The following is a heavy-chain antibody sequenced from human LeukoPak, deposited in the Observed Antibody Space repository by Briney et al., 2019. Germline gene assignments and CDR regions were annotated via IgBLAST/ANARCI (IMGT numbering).Heavy chain of an antibody. CDR3: AGHGGSSIEMAC. D-gene: IGHD2-8*01. Sequence: GESLKTSRKGSGYHFATSWIGWVRQMPGKGLEWMGIIYPGDSDTRYSPSFQGQVTISADKSISTAYLQWSSLKASDTAMYYCAGHGGSSIEMACWGQGTLVTVSS. CDR2: IYPGDSDT. CDR1: GYHFATSW. J-gene: IGHJ4*02. V-gene: IGHV5-51*01.